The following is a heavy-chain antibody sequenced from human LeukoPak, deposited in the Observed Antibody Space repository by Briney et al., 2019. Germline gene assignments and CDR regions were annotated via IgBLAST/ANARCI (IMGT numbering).Heavy chain of an antibody. D-gene: IGHD2-2*02. J-gene: IGHJ6*02. Sequence: SETLSLTCAVYGGSFSGYYWSWIRQPPGEGLEWSGEINHSGGTNYNPSLKSRVIISVDTSKHHFSLKLSSVPAADTAVYYCARGRVGVDCSSTSCYMGAPNMVVWGQGTTVTVSS. CDR2: INHSGGT. CDR1: GGSFSGYY. CDR3: ARGRVGVDCSSTSCYMGAPNMVV. V-gene: IGHV4-34*01.